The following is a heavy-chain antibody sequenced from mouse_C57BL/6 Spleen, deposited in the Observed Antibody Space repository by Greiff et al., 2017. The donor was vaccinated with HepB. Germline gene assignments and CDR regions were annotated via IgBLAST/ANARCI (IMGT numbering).Heavy chain of an antibody. J-gene: IGHJ4*01. Sequence: EVHLVESGGDLVKPGGSLKLSCAASGFTFSSYGMSWVRQTPDKRLEWVATISSGGSYTYYPDSVKGRFTISRDNAKNTLYLQMSSLKSEDTAMYYCASHIYDGYNYYAMDYWGQGTSVTVSS. D-gene: IGHD2-3*01. CDR2: ISSGGSYT. V-gene: IGHV5-6*01. CDR3: ASHIYDGYNYYAMDY. CDR1: GFTFSSYG.